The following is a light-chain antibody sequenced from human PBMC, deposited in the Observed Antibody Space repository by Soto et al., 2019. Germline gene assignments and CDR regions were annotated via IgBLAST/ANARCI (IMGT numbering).Light chain of an antibody. V-gene: IGKV3-20*01. Sequence: EIVLTQSPGTLSLSPGERATLSCRASQSVSNNYLAWYQQKPGQAPRLLIYGASSRATGIPDRFSGSGSGTEFALTISRLEPEEFAVYHCQQYGGSPWTFGQGTKVEI. CDR3: QQYGGSPWT. CDR1: QSVSNNY. CDR2: GAS. J-gene: IGKJ1*01.